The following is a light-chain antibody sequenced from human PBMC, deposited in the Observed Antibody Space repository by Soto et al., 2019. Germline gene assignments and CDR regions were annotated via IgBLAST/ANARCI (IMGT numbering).Light chain of an antibody. CDR3: QQYDSYSSGP. CDR1: QTVNTW. Sequence: DIQMTQSPSTLSASVGDRVTITCRASQTVNTWLAWYQHKPGKAPKVLIFDASSLKTGVPSRFSGSGSGTEFTLTISNLQPDDFATYYCQQYDSYSSGPFGQGTKVDIK. CDR2: DAS. V-gene: IGKV1-5*01. J-gene: IGKJ1*01.